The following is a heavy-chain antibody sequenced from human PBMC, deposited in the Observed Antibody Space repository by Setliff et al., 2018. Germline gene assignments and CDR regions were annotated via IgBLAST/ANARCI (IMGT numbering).Heavy chain of an antibody. CDR1: GGSISSYY. Sequence: PSETLSLTCTVSGGSISSYYWGWIRQPPGKGLEWIGSIYYSGSTYYNPSLKSRVTISVDTSKNQFSLNLSSVTAADTAVYYCARLGGSSTSGGFYYFYYYMDVWGKGTTVTVSS. D-gene: IGHD2-2*01. CDR3: ARLGGSSTSGGFYYFYYYMDV. J-gene: IGHJ6*03. V-gene: IGHV4-39*01. CDR2: IYYSGST.